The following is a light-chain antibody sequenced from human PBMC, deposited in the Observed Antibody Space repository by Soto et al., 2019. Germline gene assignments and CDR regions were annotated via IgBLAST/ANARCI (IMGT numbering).Light chain of an antibody. J-gene: IGKJ1*01. CDR2: DAS. CDR3: QQYDKYSS. V-gene: IGKV1-5*01. Sequence: IQMTQSPSTLSASVGDTVTITCRASQTISVSLAWYRQKPGKAPKLLIYDASTLQEGVPSRFSGSGSGTEFTLTVTRLQPDDFATYFCQQYDKYSSSGHGTKV. CDR1: QTISVS.